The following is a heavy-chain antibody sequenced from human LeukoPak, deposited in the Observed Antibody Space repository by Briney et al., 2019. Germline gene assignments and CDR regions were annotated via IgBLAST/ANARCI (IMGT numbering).Heavy chain of an antibody. Sequence: SETLSLTCTVSGGSINSYYWGWIRQPPGKGLEWIGSIYYSGSTYYNPSLKSRVTMSVDTSKNQFSLKLSSVTAADTAVYYCARGPDDAFDIWGQGTMVTVSS. CDR1: GGSINSYY. CDR2: IYYSGST. V-gene: IGHV4-39*07. CDR3: ARGPDDAFDI. J-gene: IGHJ3*02.